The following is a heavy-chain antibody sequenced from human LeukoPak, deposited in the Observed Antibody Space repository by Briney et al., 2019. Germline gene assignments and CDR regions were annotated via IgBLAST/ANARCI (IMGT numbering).Heavy chain of an antibody. CDR3: ARPTYYYDSSGYTGGYYFDY. D-gene: IGHD3-22*01. CDR2: IYYSGST. V-gene: IGHV4-39*01. J-gene: IGHJ4*02. CDR1: GGSISSSSYY. Sequence: SETLSLTCTVSGGSISSSSYYWGWIRQPPGKGLEWIGSIYYSGSTYYNPSLKSRVTISVDTSKNQFSLKLSSVTAADTAVYYCARPTYYYDSSGYTGGYYFDYWGQGTLVTVSS.